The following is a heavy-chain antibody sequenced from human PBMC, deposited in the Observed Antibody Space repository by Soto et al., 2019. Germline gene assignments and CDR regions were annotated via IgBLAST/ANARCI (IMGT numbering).Heavy chain of an antibody. CDR2: FSLSGTT. CDR3: ARGMTPPGAPAWYYFDS. CDR1: GASITSSSY. Sequence: QVQLQESGPGLMKPSETLSLTCTVSGASITSSSYWSWIRQPAGKGLEWIGRFSLSGTTNHNPSPRRRVTMSADVSKNQFSLRLTSVTAADTALYYCARGMTPPGAPAWYYFDSWGQGTLVTVSS. J-gene: IGHJ4*02. D-gene: IGHD2-8*02. V-gene: IGHV4-4*07.